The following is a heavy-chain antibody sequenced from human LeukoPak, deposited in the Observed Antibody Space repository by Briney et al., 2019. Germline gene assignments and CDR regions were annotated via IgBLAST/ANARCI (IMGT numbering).Heavy chain of an antibody. J-gene: IGHJ4*02. CDR3: AKDNRHYDSSGIDY. CDR1: GFTFDDYA. V-gene: IGHV3-9*01. D-gene: IGHD3-22*01. CDR2: ISWNSGSI. Sequence: GGSLRLSCAASGFTFDDYAMHWVRQAPGKGLEWVSGISWNSGSIGYADSVKGRFTISRDNAMNSLYLQMNSLRAEDTALYYCAKDNRHYDSSGIDYWGQGTLVTVSS.